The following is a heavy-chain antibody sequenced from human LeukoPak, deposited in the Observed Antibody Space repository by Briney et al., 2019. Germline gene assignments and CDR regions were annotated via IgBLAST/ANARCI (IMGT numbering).Heavy chain of an antibody. CDR1: GFTFSSYE. D-gene: IGHD1-26*01. J-gene: IGHJ6*03. V-gene: IGHV3-48*03. Sequence: GGSLRLSGAASGFTFSSYEMNWVRQAPGKGLEWVSYISSSGSTIYYADSVKGRFTISRDNAKNSLYLQMNSLRAEDTAVYYCARVLGATTEYYYYYMDVWGKGTTVTVSS. CDR2: ISSSGSTI. CDR3: ARVLGATTEYYYYYMDV.